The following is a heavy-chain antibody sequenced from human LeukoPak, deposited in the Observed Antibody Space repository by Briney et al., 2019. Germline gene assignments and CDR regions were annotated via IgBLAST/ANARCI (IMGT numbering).Heavy chain of an antibody. CDR1: GVSICSSSYD. CDR3: ARFTAMPHYYYYYMDV. J-gene: IGHJ6*03. V-gene: IGHV4-39*07. CDR2: IYYSGST. Sequence: SETLSLTCTVSGVSICSSSYDWGWIRQPPGKGLGWSGNIYYSGSTYNNPSLESRATISVDTSKNQFSLKLSSVTAADTAVYYCARFTAMPHYYYYYMDVWGKGTTVTVSS. D-gene: IGHD5-18*01.